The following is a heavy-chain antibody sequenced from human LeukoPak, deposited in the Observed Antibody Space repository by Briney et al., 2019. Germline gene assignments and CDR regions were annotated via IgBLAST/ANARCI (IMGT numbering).Heavy chain of an antibody. V-gene: IGHV1-18*04. J-gene: IGHJ3*02. CDR3: ARDVDIVVVPAAMEDDAFDI. Sequence: ASVKVSCMASGYTFTSYGISWVRQAPGQGLEWTGWISAYNGNTNYAQKLQGRVTMTTDTSTSTAYMELRSLRSDDTAVYYCARDVDIVVVPAAMEDDAFDIWGQGTMVTVSS. CDR2: ISAYNGNT. D-gene: IGHD2-2*01. CDR1: GYTFTSYG.